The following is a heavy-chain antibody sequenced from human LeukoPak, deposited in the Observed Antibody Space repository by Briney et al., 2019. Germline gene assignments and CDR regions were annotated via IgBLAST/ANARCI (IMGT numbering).Heavy chain of an antibody. V-gene: IGHV3-7*03. D-gene: IGHD2-15*01. CDR2: INQDGGEK. CDR1: GFTFSNYW. Sequence: GGSLRLSCAASGFTFSNYWMGWVRQAPGKGLEWVANINQDGGEKYYVDSVKGRFTISRDNAKNSLFLQMNSLRAEDTAVYYCARDAACFDYWGQGTLVTVSS. CDR3: ARDAACFDY. J-gene: IGHJ4*02.